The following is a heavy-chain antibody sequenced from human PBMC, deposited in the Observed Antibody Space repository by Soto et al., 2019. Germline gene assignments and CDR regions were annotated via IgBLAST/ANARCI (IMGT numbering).Heavy chain of an antibody. CDR1: GFSLSTSGVG. CDR2: IYWNDDK. CDR3: AHRSYYDSSGYYLYYFDY. Sequence: QITLKESGPTLVKPTQTLTLTCTFSGFSLSTSGVGVGWIRQPPGKALEWLALIYWNDDKRYSPSLKSRLTITKDTSKNQVVITMTNMDPVDTATYYCAHRSYYDSSGYYLYYFDYWGQGTLVTVSS. J-gene: IGHJ4*02. D-gene: IGHD3-22*01. V-gene: IGHV2-5*01.